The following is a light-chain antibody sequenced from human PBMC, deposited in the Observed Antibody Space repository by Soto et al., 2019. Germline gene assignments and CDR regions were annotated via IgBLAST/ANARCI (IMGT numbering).Light chain of an antibody. CDR3: YSYAGSYTFYV. Sequence: QSALTQPRSVSGSPGQSVTISCTGTSSDVGGYNLVSWYQQHPGKAPKLMIYDVSKRPSGVPDCFSGSKSGNTASLTISGLQAEDEADYYCYSYAGSYTFYVFGTGTKATVL. CDR1: SSDVGGYNL. CDR2: DVS. V-gene: IGLV2-11*01. J-gene: IGLJ1*01.